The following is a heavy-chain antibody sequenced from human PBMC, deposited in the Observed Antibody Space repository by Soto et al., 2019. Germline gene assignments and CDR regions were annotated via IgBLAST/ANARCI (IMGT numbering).Heavy chain of an antibody. D-gene: IGHD2-2*02. CDR1: GYSFSNYW. CDR3: ARLLVLSTSCYTGCRHFFDY. CDR2: IYPAASDA. V-gene: IGHV5-51*01. Sequence: GESLKISCKGSGYSFSNYWIAWLRQMPGKGLEWMGIIYPAASDARYSPSFQGQVTISVDNSIRTAYLQWSSLKASDTAMYYCARLLVLSTSCYTGCRHFFDYWGQGALVTVSS. J-gene: IGHJ4*02.